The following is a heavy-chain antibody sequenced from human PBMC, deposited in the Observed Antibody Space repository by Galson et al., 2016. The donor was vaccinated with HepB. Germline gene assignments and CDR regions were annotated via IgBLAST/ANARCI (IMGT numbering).Heavy chain of an antibody. CDR2: IGGSGGST. D-gene: IGHD2-21*01. CDR1: GFTFSSFA. Sequence: SLRLSCAASGFTFSSFAMSWVRQAPGKGLEWVSVIGGSGGSTYYADSVKGRFTISRDNSKSTLYLEMNSLRADDTAIYYCANPGTYLLYWGQGTLVTVSS. V-gene: IGHV3-23*01. CDR3: ANPGTYLLY. J-gene: IGHJ4*02.